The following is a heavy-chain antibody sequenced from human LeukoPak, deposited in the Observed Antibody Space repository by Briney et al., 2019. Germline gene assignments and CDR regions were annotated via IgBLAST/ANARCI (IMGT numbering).Heavy chain of an antibody. CDR3: ARDRGSSSSAPGPKYYYYYYYMDV. Sequence: PGRSLRLSCAASGFTFSSYAMHWVRQAPGKGLEWVAVISYDGSNKYYADSVKGRFTISRDNSKNTLYLQMNSLRAEDTAVYYCARDRGSSSSAPGPKYYYYYYYMDVWGKGTTVTVSS. V-gene: IGHV3-30*04. CDR1: GFTFSSYA. J-gene: IGHJ6*03. CDR2: ISYDGSNK. D-gene: IGHD6-6*01.